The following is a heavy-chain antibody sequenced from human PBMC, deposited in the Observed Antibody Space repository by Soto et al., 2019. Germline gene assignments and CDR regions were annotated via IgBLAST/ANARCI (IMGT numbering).Heavy chain of an antibody. CDR1: GGSINHYF. CDR3: ARQTTYSSSWYDY. CDR2: IYTSGST. Sequence: SHNGSVSWTGSGGSINHYFWTWTRQPAGKGLEWIGRIYTSGSTNYNPSLKSRVTMSVDTSKNQFSLKLRSVTAADTALYYCARQTTYSSSWYDYWGHGTLVT. J-gene: IGHJ5*01. V-gene: IGHV4-4*07. D-gene: IGHD6-13*01.